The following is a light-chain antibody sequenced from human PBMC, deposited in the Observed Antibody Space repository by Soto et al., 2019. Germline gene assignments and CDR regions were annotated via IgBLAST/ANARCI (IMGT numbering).Light chain of an antibody. Sequence: EIVLTQSPATLSLSPGERATLSCRASQSINRYLAWYQQKPGQAPRLLIYYASNRAAGIPARFSGSGSGTDFTLTISSLEPEDFAVYYCQQRSNRPPITFGQGTRMEIK. J-gene: IGKJ5*01. CDR2: YAS. CDR3: QQRSNRPPIT. CDR1: QSINRY. V-gene: IGKV3-11*01.